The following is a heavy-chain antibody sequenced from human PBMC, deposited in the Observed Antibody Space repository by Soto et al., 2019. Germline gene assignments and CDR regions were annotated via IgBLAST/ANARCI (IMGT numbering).Heavy chain of an antibody. CDR1: GGTFSSYT. D-gene: IGHD5-18*01. V-gene: IGHV1-69*02. CDR2: IIPILGIA. CDR3: ARGEVDTAVVGAVFYYMDV. J-gene: IGHJ6*03. Sequence: QVQLVQSGAEVKKPGSSVKVSCKASGGTFSSYTISWVRQAPGQGLEWMGRIIPILGIANYAQKFQGRVTITADKSTSTAYMELSSLRSEDTAVYYWARGEVDTAVVGAVFYYMDVWGKGTTVTVSS.